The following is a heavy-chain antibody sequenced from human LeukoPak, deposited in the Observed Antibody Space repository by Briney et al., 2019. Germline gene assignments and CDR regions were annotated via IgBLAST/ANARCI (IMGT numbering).Heavy chain of an antibody. D-gene: IGHD6-13*01. CDR1: GGSISSYY. CDR2: IYYSGST. V-gene: IGHV4-59*01. J-gene: IGHJ4*02. CDR3: ARVLHIPAAFDY. Sequence: PSETLSLTCTVSGGSISSYYWSGIRQPPGKGLEWIGYIYYSGSTNYNPSLKSRVTISVDTSKNQFSLKLSSVTAADTAVYYCARVLHIPAAFDYWGQGTLVTVSS.